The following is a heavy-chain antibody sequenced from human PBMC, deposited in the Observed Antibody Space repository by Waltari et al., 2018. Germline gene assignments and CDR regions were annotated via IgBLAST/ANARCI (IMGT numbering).Heavy chain of an antibody. D-gene: IGHD1-7*01. CDR1: GFTSGNYW. CDR3: ARVVSRTRQFDP. CDR2: INQDGSTK. J-gene: IGHJ5*02. V-gene: IGHV3-7*04. Sequence: EVQLVESGGGLVQPGGSLRLSCAASGFTSGNYWMSWVRQAPGKGLEWVANINQDGSTKNSMDSVKGRFTISRDNAENSLYLQLNSLRAEDTAFYYCARVVSRTRQFDPWGQGTLVTVSS.